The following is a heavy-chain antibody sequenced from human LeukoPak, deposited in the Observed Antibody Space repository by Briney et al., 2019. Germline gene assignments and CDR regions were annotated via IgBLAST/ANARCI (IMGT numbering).Heavy chain of an antibody. V-gene: IGHV3-73*01. CDR3: IRGAASGSYYGLDV. CDR1: GFTFSGST. CDR2: IRSKANNYAT. J-gene: IGHJ6*02. Sequence: GGSLRLSCAASGFTFSGSTIHWVRQASGEGLEWVGRIRSKANNYATAYATSVKGRFTLSRDDSNNAAYLQMNSLKTEDTAVYFCIRGAASGSYYGLDVWGQGATVTVSS. D-gene: IGHD1-26*01.